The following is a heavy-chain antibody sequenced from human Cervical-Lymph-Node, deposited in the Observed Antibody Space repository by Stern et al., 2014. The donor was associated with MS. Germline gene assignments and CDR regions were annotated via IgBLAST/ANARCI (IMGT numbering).Heavy chain of an antibody. J-gene: IGHJ5*02. CDR2: ISSSSSYI. CDR1: GFTFSSYS. CDR3: ARDSFASGSSGS. Sequence: EVQLVQSGGGLVKPGGSLRLSCAASGFTFSSYSMNWVRQAPGKGLEWVSSISSSSSYIYYADSVKGRFTISRDNAKNSLYLQMNSLRAEDTAVYYCARDSFASGSSGSWGQGTLVTVSS. D-gene: IGHD6-19*01. V-gene: IGHV3-21*01.